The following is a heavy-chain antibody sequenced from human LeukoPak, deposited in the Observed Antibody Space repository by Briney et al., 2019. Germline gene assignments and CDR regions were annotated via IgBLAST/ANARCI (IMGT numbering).Heavy chain of an antibody. J-gene: IGHJ4*02. CDR1: GGSISSYY. CDR2: IYYSGNT. V-gene: IGHV4-4*07. CDR3: ARAPHFFDTTGSRYYFDY. Sequence: SETLSLTCTVSGGSISSYYWSWIRQPAGKGLEWIASIYYSGNTYYSPSLMSRVTISVDTSKNQFSLNLRSVTAADTAVYYCARAPHFFDTTGSRYYFDYWGQGALVTVSS. D-gene: IGHD3-22*01.